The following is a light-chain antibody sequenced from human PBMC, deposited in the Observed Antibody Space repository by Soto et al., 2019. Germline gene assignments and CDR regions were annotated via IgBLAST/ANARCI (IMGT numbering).Light chain of an antibody. CDR1: SSSVGGNS. Sequence: SVLTQLRSVSAAPGQNVSISCSGSSSSVGGNSAPWKQQLQGHATNILIYDDHKRPSGIHDRLSGSKSGSSAPLGITVFQTENEADYYCGSWAGCLSGYVFGTGTKVNVL. CDR3: GSWAGCLSGYV. V-gene: IGLV1-51*01. J-gene: IGLJ1*01. CDR2: DDH.